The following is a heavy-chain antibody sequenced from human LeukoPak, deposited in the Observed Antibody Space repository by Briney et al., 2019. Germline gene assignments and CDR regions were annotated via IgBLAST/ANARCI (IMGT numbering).Heavy chain of an antibody. CDR3: ARGGYSYGSDAFDI. V-gene: IGHV4-59*06. CDR2: IYYSGST. Sequence: SETLSLTCTVSGGSISSYYWSWIRQHPGKGLEWIGYIYYSGSTYYNPSLKSRVTISVDTSKNQFSLKLSSVTAADTAVYYCARGGYSYGSDAFDIWGQGTMVTVSS. D-gene: IGHD5-18*01. CDR1: GGSISSYY. J-gene: IGHJ3*02.